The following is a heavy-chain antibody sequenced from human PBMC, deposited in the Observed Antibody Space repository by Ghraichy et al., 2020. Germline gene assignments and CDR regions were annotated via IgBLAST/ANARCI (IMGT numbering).Heavy chain of an antibody. CDR1: GFTFSTYW. D-gene: IGHD1-26*01. J-gene: IGHJ3*02. CDR2: IKQDGSEK. Sequence: GESLNISCSASGFTFSTYWMSWVRQAPGKGLEWVANIKQDGSEKYYVDSVKGRFTISRDNAKNSLYLQMNSLRAEDTALYYCAKGEKGATFSGAFDIWGQGTMVTVSS. V-gene: IGHV3-7*03. CDR3: AKGEKGATFSGAFDI.